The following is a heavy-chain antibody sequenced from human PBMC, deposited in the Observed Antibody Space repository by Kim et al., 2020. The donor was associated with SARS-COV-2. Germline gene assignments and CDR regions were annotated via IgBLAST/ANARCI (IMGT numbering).Heavy chain of an antibody. CDR3: TRVRGTTLAFWDAIDI. J-gene: IGHJ3*02. CDR2: IRSKVNGYAT. CDR1: GFTFSDSA. D-gene: IGHD1-1*01. Sequence: GGSLRLSCGASGFTFSDSAMHWVRRASGKGLEWVGRIRSKVNGYATAYSASVRGRFTISRDDSRNTAYLQMNSLKTEDTDVYYCTRVRGTTLAFWDAIDIWHQGTIVAFSS. V-gene: IGHV3-73*01.